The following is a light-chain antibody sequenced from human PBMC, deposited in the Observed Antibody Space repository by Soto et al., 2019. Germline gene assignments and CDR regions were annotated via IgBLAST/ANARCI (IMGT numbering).Light chain of an antibody. J-gene: IGKJ4*01. V-gene: IGKV1-39*01. CDR2: AAS. CDR3: QQSYTNPPLT. Sequence: DIQMTQSPSSLSASVGDRVTITCRASQSIVSYLNWYQQKPGKAPKLLIYAASSLRSGVPSRFSGSGSETDFTLTISSLQPEDFATYYCQQSYTNPPLTFGGGTKVDI. CDR1: QSIVSY.